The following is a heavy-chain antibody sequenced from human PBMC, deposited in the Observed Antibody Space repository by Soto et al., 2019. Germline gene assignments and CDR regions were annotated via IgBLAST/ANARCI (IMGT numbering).Heavy chain of an antibody. V-gene: IGHV3-23*01. J-gene: IGHJ4*02. Sequence: SGFTFSSYAMSWVRQAPGKGLEWVSAISGSGGTTYYAAPVKGRFTISRDDSKNTLYLQMNSLKTEDTAVYYCTTDCPFCTSLDYWGQGTLVTVSS. CDR3: TTDCPFCTSLDY. CDR2: ISGSGGTT. D-gene: IGHD2-8*01. CDR1: GFTFSSYA.